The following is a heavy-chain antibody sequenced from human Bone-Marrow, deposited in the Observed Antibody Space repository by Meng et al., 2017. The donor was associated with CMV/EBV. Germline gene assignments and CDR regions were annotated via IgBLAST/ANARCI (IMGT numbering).Heavy chain of an antibody. CDR1: GFTFNDYY. J-gene: IGHJ3*01. CDR3: SRLPSTYDAFDL. V-gene: IGHV3-11*01. D-gene: IGHD2/OR15-2a*01. CDR2: ISSSSNTI. Sequence: GGSLRLSCAASGFTFNDYYMTWIRQAPGKGLEWVSYISSSSNTIFYADSVKGRFTISRDNAKNSLYLQMNSLRAEDTAVYYCSRLPSTYDAFDLWGPGTRVTVSS.